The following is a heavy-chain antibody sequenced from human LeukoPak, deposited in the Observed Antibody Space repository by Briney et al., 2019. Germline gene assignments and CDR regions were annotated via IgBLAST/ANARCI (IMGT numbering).Heavy chain of an antibody. J-gene: IGHJ6*03. CDR2: ISGSGGST. D-gene: IGHD1-1*01. CDR3: ASALYNWNDWRRGYYYYMDV. CDR1: GFTFSSYE. V-gene: IGHV3-23*01. Sequence: PGGSLRLSCAASGFTFSSYEMNWVRQAPGKGLEWVSAISGSGGSTYYADSVKGRFTISRDNSKNTLYLQMNSLRAEDTAVYYCASALYNWNDWRRGYYYYMDVWGKGTTVTVSS.